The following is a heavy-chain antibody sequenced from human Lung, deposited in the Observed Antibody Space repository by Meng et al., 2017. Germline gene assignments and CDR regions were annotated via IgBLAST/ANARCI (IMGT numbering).Heavy chain of an antibody. CDR1: GGSFSDYY. CDR3: ARGPTTMAHDFDY. J-gene: IGHJ4*02. CDR2: INHSGST. D-gene: IGHD4-11*01. V-gene: IGHV4-34*01. Sequence: QVTRQQWGAGLVKPSETLSLTCVVSGGSFSDYYWSWIRQPPGKGLEWIGEINHSGSTNYNPSLESRATISVDTSQNNLSLKLSSVTAADSAVYYCARGPTTMAHDFDYWGQGTLVTVSS.